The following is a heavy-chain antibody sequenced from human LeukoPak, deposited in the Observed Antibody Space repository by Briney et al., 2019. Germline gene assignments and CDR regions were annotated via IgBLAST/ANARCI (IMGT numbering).Heavy chain of an antibody. V-gene: IGHV3-48*04. D-gene: IGHD6-19*01. CDR1: GFTFSSYS. Sequence: GGSLRLSCAASGFTFSSYSMNWVRQAPGKGLEWVSYISSSSSTIYYADSVKGRFTISRDNAKNSLYLQMNSLRAEDTAVYYCARVKLVAGLSLFDPWGQGTLVTVSS. CDR2: ISSSSSTI. CDR3: ARVKLVAGLSLFDP. J-gene: IGHJ5*02.